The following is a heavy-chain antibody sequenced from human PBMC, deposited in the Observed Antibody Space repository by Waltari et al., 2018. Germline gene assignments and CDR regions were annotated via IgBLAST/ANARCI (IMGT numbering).Heavy chain of an antibody. CDR2: INQYGSQI. CDR3: ARLRGESTIYDY. Sequence: EGQLVESGGGLVYPGGSLRLSCRASGFTFSAHWMSWVRQAPGKGLEWVASINQYGSQIYYEDFVKARFTISRHNAENSLFLQMNSLRAKDTAVYYCARLRGESTIYDYWGQGTLVSASS. CDR1: GFTFSAHW. D-gene: IGHD3-3*01. J-gene: IGHJ4*02. V-gene: IGHV3-7*01.